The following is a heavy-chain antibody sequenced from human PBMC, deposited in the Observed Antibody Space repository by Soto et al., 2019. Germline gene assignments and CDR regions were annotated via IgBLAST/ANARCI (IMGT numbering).Heavy chain of an antibody. J-gene: IGHJ6*02. D-gene: IGHD2-15*01. V-gene: IGHV4-31*03. CDR2: IYYSGSI. CDR3: ARGRSGYCSCGSCYTPYYYYGMDV. Sequence: PSETLSLTCTVSGGSISSGGYYWSWIRQHPGKGLEWIGYIYYSGSIYYNPSLKSRVTISVDTSKNQFSLKLSSVTAADTAVYYCARGRSGYCSCGSCYTPYYYYGMDVWGQGTTVTVSS. CDR1: GGSISSGGYY.